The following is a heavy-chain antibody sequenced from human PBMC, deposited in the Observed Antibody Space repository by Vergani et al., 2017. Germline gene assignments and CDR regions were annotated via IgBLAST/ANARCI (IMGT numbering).Heavy chain of an antibody. J-gene: IGHJ4*02. CDR2: IWYNGDNK. Sequence: QVQLVESGGGVVQPGRSLRLSCAASGFSFSSYGMHWVRQAPGKGLQCVAVIWYNGDNKYYAGSVKGRFTISRDNSRNTLYLQMNSLRAEDTAVYYCAKGSVDSSGWYYLDYWGQGTLVTVSS. CDR1: GFSFSSYG. CDR3: AKGSVDSSGWYYLDY. D-gene: IGHD6-19*01. V-gene: IGHV3-33*06.